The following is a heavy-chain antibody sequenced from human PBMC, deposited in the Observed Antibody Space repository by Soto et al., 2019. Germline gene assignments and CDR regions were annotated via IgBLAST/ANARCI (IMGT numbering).Heavy chain of an antibody. J-gene: IGHJ4*02. Sequence: QITLNESGPTVVKPAENLTLTCTFSGFSLTTSGVGVGWIRQSPGKAPEWLALIYWDDDTRYSASLKSRLTITKDTSKNQVVLTMASVDPADTGTYYCAHRILRTVFGLVTTNANYFDLCGQGTPVVVSS. CDR3: AHRILRTVFGLVTTNANYFDL. CDR2: IYWDDDT. V-gene: IGHV2-5*02. CDR1: GFSLTTSGVG. D-gene: IGHD3-3*01.